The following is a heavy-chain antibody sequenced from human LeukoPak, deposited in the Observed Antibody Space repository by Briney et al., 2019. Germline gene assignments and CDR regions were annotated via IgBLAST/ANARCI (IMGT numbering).Heavy chain of an antibody. V-gene: IGHV4-39*01. D-gene: IGHD1-1*01. CDR1: SGSINTSNYY. CDR3: ARIRYSENIDY. J-gene: IGHJ4*02. CDR2: IYYSGRT. Sequence: SETLSLTCTVSSGSINTSNYYWGWIRQPPGKGLEWIGSIYYSGRTYYNPSLKSRVTISVDTSKNQFSLKLSSVTAADTAVYYCARIRYSENIDYWGQGTLVTVSS.